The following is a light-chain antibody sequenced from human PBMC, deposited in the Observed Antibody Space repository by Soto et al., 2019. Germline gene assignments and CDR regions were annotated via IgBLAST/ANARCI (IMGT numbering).Light chain of an antibody. CDR3: QQCNRWPGT. V-gene: IGKV3-11*01. CDR1: QSVSSH. Sequence: DIVLTQSPAPVSLSPGERVTPSCRASQSVSSHLAWYQQKPGQAPRLLMFHPSNRATGIPVRFSGSGSGTDFTLTISILQPEDFAVYYCQQCNRWPGTFGQGTRVEIK. J-gene: IGKJ2*01. CDR2: HPS.